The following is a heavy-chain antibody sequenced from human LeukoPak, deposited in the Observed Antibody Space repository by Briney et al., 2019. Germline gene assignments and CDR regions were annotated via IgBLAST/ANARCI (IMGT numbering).Heavy chain of an antibody. Sequence: PGGSLRLSCAASGFTFSNYAIHWVRQAPGKGLEWVAIISYDGSNKYYADSVKGRFTISRDNSKNTLYLQMNSLRAEDTAVYYCAKVNVDILTGYRTAGPWGYFDYWGQGTLVTVSS. V-gene: IGHV3-30*04. CDR3: AKVNVDILTGYRTAGPWGYFDY. D-gene: IGHD3-9*01. CDR1: GFTFSNYA. J-gene: IGHJ4*02. CDR2: ISYDGSNK.